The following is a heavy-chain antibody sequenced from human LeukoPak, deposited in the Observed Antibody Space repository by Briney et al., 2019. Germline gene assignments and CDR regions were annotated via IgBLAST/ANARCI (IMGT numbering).Heavy chain of an antibody. CDR1: GFTFTSYS. CDR2: ISSSNSYM. V-gene: IGHV3-21*01. CDR3: ARDGSRDGYNYDY. D-gene: IGHD5-24*01. Sequence: PGGSLRLSCAASGFTFTSYSMNWVRQAPGKGLEWVSSISSSNSYMYYADSVKGRFTISRDNAKNSLYLQMNSLRAEDTAVYYCARDGSRDGYNYDYWGQGTLVTVSS. J-gene: IGHJ4*02.